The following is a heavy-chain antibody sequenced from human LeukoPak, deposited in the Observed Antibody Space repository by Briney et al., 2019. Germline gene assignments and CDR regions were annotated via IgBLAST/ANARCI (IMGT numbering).Heavy chain of an antibody. J-gene: IGHJ4*02. CDR1: GFSVSNKY. Sequence: ESLRLSCAASGFSVSNKYMSWVRQAPGKGLEWVSVIYTGGDTYYADSVRGRFTISRDNSKNTVNLQMNSLRAEDTALYYCAGGQMFTSGGFDDWGQGTLVTVSS. V-gene: IGHV3-53*01. CDR2: IYTGGDT. D-gene: IGHD6-19*01. CDR3: AGGQMFTSGGFDD.